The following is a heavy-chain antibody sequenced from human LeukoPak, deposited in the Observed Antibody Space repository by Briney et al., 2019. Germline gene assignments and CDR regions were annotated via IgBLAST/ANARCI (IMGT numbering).Heavy chain of an antibody. CDR3: AREPDYGASVYAFDI. Sequence: QPGGSLRLSCAASGLTFSRHWMHWVRQASGKGLVWVSRINADWSYKSYADSVEGRFIISRDNAKNTLYLQMNSLRVEDTAVYYCAREPDYGASVYAFDIWDQGAKVTVSS. CDR1: GLTFSRHW. CDR2: INADWSYK. D-gene: IGHD4/OR15-4a*01. V-gene: IGHV3-74*01. J-gene: IGHJ3*02.